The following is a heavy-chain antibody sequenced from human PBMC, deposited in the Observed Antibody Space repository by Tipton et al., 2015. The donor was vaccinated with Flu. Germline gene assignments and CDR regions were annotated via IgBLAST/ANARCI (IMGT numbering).Heavy chain of an antibody. V-gene: IGHV4-59*01. Sequence: GLVKPSETLSLNCSVSGDSMSGYYWSWIRQSPGKGLEWIGYIFYSGSAYYDPSLKSRVTISIDTSKNQFSLKVTSVTTADTAVYYCARERGRGSPASFDIWGQGTMVTVSS. CDR1: GDSMSGYY. J-gene: IGHJ3*02. D-gene: IGHD5-24*01. CDR3: ARERGRGSPASFDI. CDR2: IFYSGSA.